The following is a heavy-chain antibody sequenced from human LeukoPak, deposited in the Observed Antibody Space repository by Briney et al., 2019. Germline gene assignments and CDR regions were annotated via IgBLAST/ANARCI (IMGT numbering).Heavy chain of an antibody. D-gene: IGHD6-13*01. V-gene: IGHV3-48*04. J-gene: IGHJ2*01. CDR3: ARSLTDGYSSSWYRNWYFDL. Sequence: GGSLRLSCSASGFTFSTYSMNWVRQAPGKGLEWVSYISSSSSTINYADSVKGRFTISRDNAKNSLYLQMNSLRAEDTAVYYCARSLTDGYSSSWYRNWYFDLWGRGTLVTVSS. CDR2: ISSSSSTI. CDR1: GFTFSTYS.